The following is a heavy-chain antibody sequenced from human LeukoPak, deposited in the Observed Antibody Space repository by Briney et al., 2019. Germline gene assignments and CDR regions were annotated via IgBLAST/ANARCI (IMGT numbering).Heavy chain of an antibody. CDR2: IYYSGST. D-gene: IGHD2-2*01. CDR3: ARLLVVVPAAIRGPLGWFDP. J-gene: IGHJ5*02. V-gene: IGHV4-31*02. Sequence: KGLEWIGYIYYSGSTYYNSSLKSRVTISVDTSKNQFSLKLSSVTAADTAVYYCARLLVVVPAAIRGPLGWFDPWGQGTLVTVSS.